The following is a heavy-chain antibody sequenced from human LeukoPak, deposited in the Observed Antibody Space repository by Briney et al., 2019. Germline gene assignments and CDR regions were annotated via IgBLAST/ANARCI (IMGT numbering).Heavy chain of an antibody. Sequence: GESLKISCEASGYTFTSYLIAWVRQMPGKGLEWMGIIYPGDSDTRYRPSFQGQVTISVDKSISTAYLQWSSLKASDTAMYYCARVGELSYFDYWGQGTLVTVSS. D-gene: IGHD1-7*01. CDR1: GYTFTSYL. V-gene: IGHV5-51*01. CDR2: IYPGDSDT. CDR3: ARVGELSYFDY. J-gene: IGHJ4*02.